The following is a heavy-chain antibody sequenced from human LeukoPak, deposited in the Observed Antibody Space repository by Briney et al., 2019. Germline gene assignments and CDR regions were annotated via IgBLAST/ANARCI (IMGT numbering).Heavy chain of an antibody. Sequence: GGSLRLSCAASGFTFSSYGMHWVRQAPGKGLEWVAVISYDGSNKYYADSVKGRFTISRDNSKNTLYLQMNSLRAEDTAVYYCAKIMIVVAVYYYGMDVWGQGTTVTVSS. CDR3: AKIMIVVAVYYYGMDV. D-gene: IGHD3-22*01. CDR1: GFTFSSYG. CDR2: ISYDGSNK. V-gene: IGHV3-30*18. J-gene: IGHJ6*02.